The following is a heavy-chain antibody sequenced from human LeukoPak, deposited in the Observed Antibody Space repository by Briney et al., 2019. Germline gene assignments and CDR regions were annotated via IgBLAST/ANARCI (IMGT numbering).Heavy chain of an antibody. CDR3: ARAYSGSYLGAFDI. Sequence: GGSLRLSCAASGFTFSIYGMHWVRQAPGKGLEWVAVIWYDGSNKYYADSVKGRFTISRDNSKNTLYLQMNSLRAEDTAVYYCARAYSGSYLGAFDIRGQGTMVTVSS. V-gene: IGHV3-33*01. J-gene: IGHJ3*02. CDR2: IWYDGSNK. CDR1: GFTFSIYG. D-gene: IGHD1-26*01.